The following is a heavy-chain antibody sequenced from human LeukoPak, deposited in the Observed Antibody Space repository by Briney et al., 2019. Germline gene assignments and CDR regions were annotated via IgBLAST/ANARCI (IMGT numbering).Heavy chain of an antibody. Sequence: ASVTISCKASGYTFTSYGISWVRQAPGQGLEWMGWISAYNGNTNYAQKLQGRVTMTTDTSTSTAYMELRSLRSDDAAVYYCVREGNYDILTGYYFTDYWGQGTLVTVSS. CDR2: ISAYNGNT. V-gene: IGHV1-18*01. CDR1: GYTFTSYG. D-gene: IGHD3-9*01. CDR3: VREGNYDILTGYYFTDY. J-gene: IGHJ4*02.